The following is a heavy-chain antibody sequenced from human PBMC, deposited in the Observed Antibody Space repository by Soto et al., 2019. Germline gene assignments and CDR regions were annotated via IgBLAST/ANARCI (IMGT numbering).Heavy chain of an antibody. V-gene: IGHV2-5*02. CDR1: GFSLRTDGVA. CDR3: THTSGHSSTGADN. D-gene: IGHD6-19*01. CDR2: IFWDDDA. J-gene: IGHJ4*02. Sequence: QITLRESGPALVKPTQTLTLTCTFCGFSLRTDGVAVGWIRQPPGKALEWLALIFWDDDARYSPSLKSRLTITKDTSKNQVVLIMTNMDPVDTGTYYCTHTSGHSSTGADNWGQGTQVTVCS.